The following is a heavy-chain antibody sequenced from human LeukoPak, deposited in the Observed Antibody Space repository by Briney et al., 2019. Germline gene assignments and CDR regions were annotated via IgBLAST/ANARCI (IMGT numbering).Heavy chain of an antibody. CDR3: ARDPGYWQDGYNRDLGIDY. V-gene: IGHV1-2*06. D-gene: IGHD5-24*01. CDR2: INPNSGGT. J-gene: IGHJ4*02. CDR1: GYTFTGYY. Sequence: ASVKVSCKASGYTFTGYYMHWVRQAPGQGLEWMGRINPNSGGTNYAQKFQGRVTMTRDTSISTAYMELGRLRSDDTAVYYCARDPGYWQDGYNRDLGIDYWGQGTLVTVSS.